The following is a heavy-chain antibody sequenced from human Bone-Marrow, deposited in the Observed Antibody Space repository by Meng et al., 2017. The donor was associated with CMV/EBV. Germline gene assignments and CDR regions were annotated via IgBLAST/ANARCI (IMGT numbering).Heavy chain of an antibody. CDR1: GFTFSSYS. Sequence: GESLKISCAASGFTFSSYSMNWVRQAPGKGLEWVSSISSSSSYIYYADSVKGRFTISRDNAKNSLYLQMNSLRAEDTAFYYCARVDNAYYYYGVDVWGQGTTVTVSS. CDR3: ARVDNAYYYYGVDV. J-gene: IGHJ6*02. D-gene: IGHD1-1*01. CDR2: ISSSSSYI. V-gene: IGHV3-21*04.